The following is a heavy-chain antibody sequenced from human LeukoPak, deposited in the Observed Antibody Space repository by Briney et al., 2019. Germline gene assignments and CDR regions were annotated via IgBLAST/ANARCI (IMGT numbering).Heavy chain of an antibody. CDR1: GFTFSSYA. CDR2: ISGSGGST. Sequence: GGSLRLSCVASGFTFSSYAMSWVRQAPGKGLEWVSAISGSGGSTYYADSVKGRFTISRDNTKNTLYLQMNSLRAEDTAVYYCAKGVAYYDFWSGGDYYYMDVWGKGTTVTVSS. CDR3: AKGVAYYDFWSGGDYYYMDV. D-gene: IGHD3-3*01. J-gene: IGHJ6*03. V-gene: IGHV3-23*01.